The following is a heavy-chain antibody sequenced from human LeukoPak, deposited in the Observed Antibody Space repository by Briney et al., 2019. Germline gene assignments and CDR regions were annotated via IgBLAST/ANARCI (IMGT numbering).Heavy chain of an antibody. V-gene: IGHV4-34*01. CDR3: ARGAEYCSSTSCYTYWFDP. CDR1: GGSFSGYY. Sequence: PSETLSLTCAVYGGSFSGYYWSWLRQPPGKGLEWIGEINHSGSTNYNPSLKSRVTISVDTSKNQFSLKLSSVTAADTAVYYCARGAEYCSSTSCYTYWFDPWGQGTLVTVSS. CDR2: INHSGST. J-gene: IGHJ5*02. D-gene: IGHD2-2*02.